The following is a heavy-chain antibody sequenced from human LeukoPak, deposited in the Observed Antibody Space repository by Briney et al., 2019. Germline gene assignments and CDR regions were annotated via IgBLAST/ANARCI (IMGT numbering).Heavy chain of an antibody. V-gene: IGHV3-15*01. J-gene: IGHJ3*01. D-gene: IGHD1-26*01. Sequence: TPGGSLRLSCAGSGFTVNSNYMTWVRQAPGKGLEWVGHIKRITDGGTTDYAAPVKGRVTISRDDSKNTLYLQMNSLKTEDTAIYYCTTDLPRGGSQVWGQGTLVTVSS. CDR3: TTDLPRGGSQV. CDR2: IKRITDGGTT. CDR1: GFTVNSNY.